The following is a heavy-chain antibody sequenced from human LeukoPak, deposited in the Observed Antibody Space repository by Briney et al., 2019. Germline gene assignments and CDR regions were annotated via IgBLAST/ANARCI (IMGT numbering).Heavy chain of an antibody. J-gene: IGHJ5*02. CDR2: IWYDGSNK. V-gene: IGHV3-33*01. CDR1: GFTFSSYG. CDR3: ARDAYSSSFDP. D-gene: IGHD6-6*01. Sequence: GGSLRLSCAASGFTFSSYGMHWVCQAPGKGLEWVAVIWYDGSNKYYADSVKGRFTISRDNSKNTLYLQMNSLRAEDTAVYYCARDAYSSSFDPWGQGTLVTVSS.